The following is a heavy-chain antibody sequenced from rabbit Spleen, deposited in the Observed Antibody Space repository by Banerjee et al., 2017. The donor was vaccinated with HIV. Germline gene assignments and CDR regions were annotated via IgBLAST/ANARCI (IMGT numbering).Heavy chain of an antibody. CDR3: ARSILVVVLFIRMPYYFTL. Sequence: QEQLVESGGGLVQPEGSLTLTCKASGFDFSTYYYMCWVRQAPGKGLEWIGIIYGAKGSTDYASWVNGRFTISSDNAQSTVDLKMTSLTAADTATYFCARSILVVVLFIRMPYYFTLWGPGTLVTV. CDR1: GFDFSTYYY. J-gene: IGHJ4*01. V-gene: IGHV1S43*01. CDR2: IYGAKGST. D-gene: IGHD1-1*01.